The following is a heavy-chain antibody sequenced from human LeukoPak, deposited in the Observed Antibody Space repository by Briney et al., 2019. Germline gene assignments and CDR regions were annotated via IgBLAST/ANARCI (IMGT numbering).Heavy chain of an antibody. CDR3: ARAIAARPLGENWFDP. J-gene: IGHJ5*02. V-gene: IGHV3-64*01. Sequence: GGSLRLSCAASGFTFSSYAMHWVRQAPGKGLEYVSAISSNGGSTYYANSVKGRFTISRDNFKNTLYLQMGSLRAEDMAVYYCARAIAARPLGENWFDPWGQGTLVTVSS. CDR2: ISSNGGST. D-gene: IGHD6-6*01. CDR1: GFTFSSYA.